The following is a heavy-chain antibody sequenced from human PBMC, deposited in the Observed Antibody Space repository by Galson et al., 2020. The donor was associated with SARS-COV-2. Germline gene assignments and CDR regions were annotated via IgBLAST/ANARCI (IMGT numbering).Heavy chain of an antibody. Sequence: SVKVSCKASGGTFSSYAISWVRQAPGQGLEWMGGIIPIFGTSNYAQKFQGRVTITADESTSTAYMELSSLRSEDTAVYYCARDQSLTYYDILTGPNYVMDVWGQGTTVTVSS. J-gene: IGHJ6*02. CDR3: ARDQSLTYYDILTGPNYVMDV. V-gene: IGHV1-69*13. CDR1: GGTFSSYA. CDR2: IIPIFGTS. D-gene: IGHD3-9*01.